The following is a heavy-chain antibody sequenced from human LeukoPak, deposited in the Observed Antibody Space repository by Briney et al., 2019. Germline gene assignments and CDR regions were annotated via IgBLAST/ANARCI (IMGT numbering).Heavy chain of an antibody. D-gene: IGHD3-16*01. V-gene: IGHV4-30-2*01. CDR1: GGSISSGGYS. J-gene: IGHJ4*02. CDR2: IYHSGSI. Sequence: SQTLSLTCAVSGGSISSGGYSWSWIRQPPGKGLEWIGYIYHSGSIYYNPSLKSRVTISVDRSKNQFSLKLSSVTAADTAVYYCARVSGGGLFDYWGQGTLVTVSS. CDR3: ARVSGGGLFDY.